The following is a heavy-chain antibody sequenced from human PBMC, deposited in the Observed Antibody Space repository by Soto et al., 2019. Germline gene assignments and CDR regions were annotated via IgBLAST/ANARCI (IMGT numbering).Heavy chain of an antibody. J-gene: IGHJ6*02. V-gene: IGHV4-39*01. Sequence: LSLTCTVSGGSISSSSYYWGWIRQPPGRGLEWIGSIYFSGSTYYNPSLKSRVTISVDTSKHQFSLKLSSVTAADTAVYYCARQRTNYYSYGMDVWGQGTTVTVSS. CDR2: IYFSGST. D-gene: IGHD1-1*01. CDR3: ARQRTNYYSYGMDV. CDR1: GGSISSSSYY.